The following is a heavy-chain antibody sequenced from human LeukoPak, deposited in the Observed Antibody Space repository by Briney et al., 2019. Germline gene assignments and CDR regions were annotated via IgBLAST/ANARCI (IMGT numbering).Heavy chain of an antibody. Sequence: GGSLRLSCAASGFTFSNCWMTWVRQAPGKGLEWVASIEDDGDQKNYGDSVKGRFTISRDNAENSLYLQMNILRVEDTAVYYCARDIPRGSTHLDYWGQGTLVTVSA. D-gene: IGHD1-26*01. J-gene: IGHJ4*02. CDR3: ARDIPRGSTHLDY. CDR1: GFTFSNCW. V-gene: IGHV3-7*01. CDR2: IEDDGDQK.